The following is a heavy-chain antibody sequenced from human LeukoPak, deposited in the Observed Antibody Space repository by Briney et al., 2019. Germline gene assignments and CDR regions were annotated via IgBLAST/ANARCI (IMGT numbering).Heavy chain of an antibody. CDR2: FYTSGTT. Sequence: PSQTLSLTCTVSGGSISSGSYSWSWIRQPAGKGLEWIGRFYTSGTTNYNPSLKSRVTILVDMSKNQLSLKLTSVTAADTAVYYCAKDRDNWNDGDYFDYWGQGTLVTVSS. CDR1: GGSISSGSYS. J-gene: IGHJ4*02. V-gene: IGHV4-61*02. CDR3: AKDRDNWNDGDYFDY. D-gene: IGHD1-1*01.